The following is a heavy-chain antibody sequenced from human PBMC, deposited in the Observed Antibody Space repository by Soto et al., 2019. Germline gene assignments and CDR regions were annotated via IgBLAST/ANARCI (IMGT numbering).Heavy chain of an antibody. CDR2: FDPEDGET. V-gene: IGHV1-24*01. CDR1: GYTLTELS. D-gene: IGHD4-17*01. J-gene: IGHJ4*02. Sequence: ASVKVSCKVSGYTLTELSMHWVRQAPGKGLEWMGGFDPEDGETIYAQKFQGRVTMTEDTSTDTAYMELSSLRSEDTAVYYCATVGKLMGDYEFEEFDYWGQGTLVTVSS. CDR3: ATVGKLMGDYEFEEFDY.